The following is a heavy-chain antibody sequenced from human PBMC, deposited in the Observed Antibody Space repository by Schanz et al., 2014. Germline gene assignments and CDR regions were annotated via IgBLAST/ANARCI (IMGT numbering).Heavy chain of an antibody. D-gene: IGHD2-2*02. CDR2: IIPILGIA. Sequence: QVQLVQSEAEVKKPGSSVKVSCKASGGTFSSYTISWVRQAPGQGLEWMGRIIPILGIANYAQNFQGRVTSTTDKSTSTAYMELTSLRSEDTTVNSYAAAYCSSASSYTGYYYMDVWGKGTTVTVSS. J-gene: IGHJ6*03. V-gene: IGHV1-69*02. CDR3: AAAYCSSASSYTGYYYMDV. CDR1: GGTFSSYT.